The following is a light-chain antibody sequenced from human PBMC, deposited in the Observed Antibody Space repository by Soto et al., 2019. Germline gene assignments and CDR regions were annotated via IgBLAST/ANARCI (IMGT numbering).Light chain of an antibody. CDR1: QSLSIL. Sequence: EIRMTQSPATLSVSPGERATLSCRASQSLSILLAWYQQRPGQAPRRLIYRASTRATGTPARFSGSGSGTEFTLTISSLQSEDFAVYYCHQYNDWPRTFGQGTNVDIK. CDR2: RAS. J-gene: IGKJ1*01. V-gene: IGKV3-15*01. CDR3: HQYNDWPRT.